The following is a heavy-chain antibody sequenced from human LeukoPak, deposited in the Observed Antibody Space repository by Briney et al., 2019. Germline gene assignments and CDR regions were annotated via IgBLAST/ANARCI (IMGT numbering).Heavy chain of an antibody. CDR1: GFKVRDVW. D-gene: IGHD6-19*01. CDR2: IKSKSDGGTT. Sequence: GGSLRLSCGASGFKVRDVWMSWVRQAPGRGLEWLGRIKSKSDGGTTDYVAPVKGRFTISRDDSKNTVSLQMNSLKTEDTAVYYCARTYSSFDYWGQGTLVTVSS. J-gene: IGHJ4*02. V-gene: IGHV3-15*01. CDR3: ARTYSSFDY.